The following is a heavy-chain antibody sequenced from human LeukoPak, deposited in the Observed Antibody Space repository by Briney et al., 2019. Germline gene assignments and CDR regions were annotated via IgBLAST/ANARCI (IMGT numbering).Heavy chain of an antibody. CDR3: ARGEITMVRGVIIWDYMDV. CDR1: GYTFTTYG. J-gene: IGHJ6*03. D-gene: IGHD3-10*01. Sequence: ASVKVSCKASGYTFTTYGISWVRQAPGQGLEWMGWISAYGGNTDYAQKFQGRVTMTTDTSTSTAYMELRSLRLDDTAVYYCARGEITMVRGVIIWDYMDVWGKGTTVTVFS. V-gene: IGHV1-18*01. CDR2: ISAYGGNT.